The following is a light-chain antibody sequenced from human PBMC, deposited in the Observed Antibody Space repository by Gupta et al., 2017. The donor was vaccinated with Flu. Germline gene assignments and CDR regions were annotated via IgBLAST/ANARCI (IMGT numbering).Light chain of an antibody. CDR2: GNS. CDR1: SSNIGAGYD. J-gene: IGLJ2*01. CDR3: QSYDSSLSGWGV. Sequence: QSVLTQPPSVPGAPGQRVTIPCTGSSSNIGAGYDVHWYQQCPGTAPKLLIYGNSNRPSGVPDRFSGSKSGTSASLAITGLQAEDEADYYCQSYDSSLSGWGVFGGGTKLTVL. V-gene: IGLV1-40*01.